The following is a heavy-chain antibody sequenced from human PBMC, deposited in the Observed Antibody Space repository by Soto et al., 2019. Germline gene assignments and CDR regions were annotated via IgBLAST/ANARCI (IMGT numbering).Heavy chain of an antibody. J-gene: IGHJ6*02. CDR3: ASHSGSSPEGRYYYGMDV. V-gene: IGHV1-69*12. CDR2: ILSIFGTA. D-gene: IGHD1-26*01. CDR1: GGTFSSYA. Sequence: QVQLVQSGAEVKKPGSSVKVSCKASGGTFSSYAISWVRQAPGQGLEWMGGILSIFGTADYAQKFQGRVTITADESTSTAYMELSSLRSEDTAVYYCASHSGSSPEGRYYYGMDVWGQGTTVTVSS.